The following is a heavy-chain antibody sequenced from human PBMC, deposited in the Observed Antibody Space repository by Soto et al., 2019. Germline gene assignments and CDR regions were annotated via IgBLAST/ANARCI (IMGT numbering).Heavy chain of an antibody. CDR1: GFDFSDYY. CDR2: ISSTSAYT. Sequence: QVQVVESGGGLVKPGGSVRLSCVAAGFDFSDYYMTWFRQAPGKAPEWVSSISSTSAYTKYADSVKGRFTISRDNAKYSVYLQMDSLRGEDTAVYYCARDPSRRSPPDYWGQGTLVTVSS. J-gene: IGHJ4*02. V-gene: IGHV3-11*05. CDR3: ARDPSRRSPPDY.